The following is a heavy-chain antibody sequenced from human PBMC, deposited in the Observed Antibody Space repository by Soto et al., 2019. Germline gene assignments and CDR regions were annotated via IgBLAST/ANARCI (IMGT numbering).Heavy chain of an antibody. D-gene: IGHD6-6*01. CDR3: AAPPCY. Sequence: SETLSLTCTVSCGSISSYYWSWIRQPPGKGLEWIGYIYDSGGTNYNPSLKSRVTISVDTSKNQFSLKLTSVTAADTAVYYCAAPPCYWGQGTLVTVSS. CDR2: IYDSGGT. V-gene: IGHV4-59*01. J-gene: IGHJ4*02. CDR1: CGSISSYY.